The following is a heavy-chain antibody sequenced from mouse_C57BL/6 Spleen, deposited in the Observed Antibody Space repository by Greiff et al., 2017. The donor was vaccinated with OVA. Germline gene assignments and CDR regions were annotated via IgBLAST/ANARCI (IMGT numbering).Heavy chain of an antibody. D-gene: IGHD3-1*01. J-gene: IGHJ4*01. V-gene: IGHV1-53*01. CDR3: APSRGLEAMDY. CDR1: GYTFTSYW. CDR2: INPSNGGT. Sequence: QVQLQQPGTELVKPGASVKLSCKASGYTFTSYWMHWVKQRPGQGLEWIGNINPSNGGTNYNEKFKSKATLTVDKSSSTAYMQLSSLTSEDSAVDYRAPSRGLEAMDYWGQGTSVTVSS.